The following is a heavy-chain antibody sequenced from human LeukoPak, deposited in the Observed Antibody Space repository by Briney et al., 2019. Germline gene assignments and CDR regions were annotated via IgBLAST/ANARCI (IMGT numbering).Heavy chain of an antibody. J-gene: IGHJ3*02. CDR3: ARGRTFGSDGYSYYYDSSGSNAFDI. V-gene: IGHV4-34*01. Sequence: SETLSLTCAVYGGSFSGYYWSWIRQPPGKGLEWIGEINHSGSTNYNPSLKSRVTISVDTSKNQFSLKLSSVTAADTAVYYCARGRTFGSDGYSYYYDSSGSNAFDIWGQGTMVTVSS. CDR1: GGSFSGYY. CDR2: INHSGST. D-gene: IGHD3-22*01.